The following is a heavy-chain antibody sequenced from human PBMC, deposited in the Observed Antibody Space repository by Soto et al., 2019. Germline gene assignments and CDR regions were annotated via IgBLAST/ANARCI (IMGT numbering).Heavy chain of an antibody. J-gene: IGHJ4*02. CDR3: AREGWRTGTTRGPPEY. D-gene: IGHD1-7*01. CDR2: IYYSGST. V-gene: IGHV4-31*03. CDR1: VGSISSGGYY. Sequence: SETLSLTCTVSVGSISSGGYYCSWIRQHPWKGLEWIGYIYYSGSTYYNPSLKSRVTISVDTSKNQFSLKLSSVTAADTAVYYCAREGWRTGTTRGPPEYWGQGTLVNVSS.